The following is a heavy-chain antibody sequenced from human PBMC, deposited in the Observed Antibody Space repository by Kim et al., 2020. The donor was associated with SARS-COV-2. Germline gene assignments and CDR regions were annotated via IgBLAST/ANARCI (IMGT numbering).Heavy chain of an antibody. CDR3: ARDPMITFGGVIAIGYYYYGIGR. CDR1: GFTFSSYA. V-gene: IGHV3-30-3*01. Sequence: GGSLRLSCAASGFTFSSYAMHWVRQAPGKGLEWVAVISYDGSNKYYAYSVKGRFTISRDNSKNTLYLQMNSLRAEDTAVYYCARDPMITFGGVIAIGYYYYGIGRWGQGTTVTVSS. D-gene: IGHD3-16*02. J-gene: IGHJ6*01. CDR2: ISYDGSNK.